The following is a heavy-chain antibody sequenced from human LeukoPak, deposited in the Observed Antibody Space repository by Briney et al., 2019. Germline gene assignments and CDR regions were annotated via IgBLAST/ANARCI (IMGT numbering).Heavy chain of an antibody. J-gene: IGHJ4*02. V-gene: IGHV3-23*01. Sequence: GGSLRLYCAASGFTFSSYAVSWVRQAPGKGLEWVSSISGSGGSTYSADSVKGRFTISRDNSKNTLYLQMNSLRAEDTALYYCAKDRSCTNDICHGDFDYWGQGTLVTVSS. CDR2: ISGSGGST. D-gene: IGHD2-8*01. CDR3: AKDRSCTNDICHGDFDY. CDR1: GFTFSSYA.